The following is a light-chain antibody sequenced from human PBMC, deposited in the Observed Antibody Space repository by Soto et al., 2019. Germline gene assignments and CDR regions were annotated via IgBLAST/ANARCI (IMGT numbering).Light chain of an antibody. CDR3: QQYLGSPGIT. CDR1: QSVSTY. CDR2: DAS. J-gene: IGKJ5*01. Sequence: EIVLTQSPATLSLSPGERATLSCRASQSVSTYLAWYQQRPGQAPRLLIYDASNRATGIPARFSGSGSGTDFALTISRLEPEDFAVYYCQQYLGSPGITFGQGTRLEIK. V-gene: IGKV3-11*01.